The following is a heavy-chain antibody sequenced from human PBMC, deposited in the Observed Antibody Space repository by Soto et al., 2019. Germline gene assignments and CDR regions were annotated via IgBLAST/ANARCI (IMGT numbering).Heavy chain of an antibody. CDR1: GYSFTSYW. CDR3: ARPMGYCSGGSCDAFDI. D-gene: IGHD2-15*01. J-gene: IGHJ3*02. CDR2: IYPGDSDT. Sequence: GESLKISCKGSGYSFTSYWIGWVRQMPGKGLEWMGIIYPGDSDTRYSPSFQGQVTISADKSIGTAYLQWSSLKASETAMYYCARPMGYCSGGSCDAFDIWGQGTMVTVSS. V-gene: IGHV5-51*01.